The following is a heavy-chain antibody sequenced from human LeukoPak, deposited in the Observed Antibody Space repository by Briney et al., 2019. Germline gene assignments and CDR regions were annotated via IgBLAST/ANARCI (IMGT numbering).Heavy chain of an antibody. CDR1: GGSISSYY. Sequence: PSETLSLTCTVSGGSISSYYWSWIRQPPGKGLEWIGYIYYSGSTNYNPSLKSRVTISVDTSKNQFSLKLSSVTAADTAVYYCAGAEYSNGWYVGGQLDYWGQGTLVAVSS. J-gene: IGHJ4*02. V-gene: IGHV4-59*01. CDR2: IYYSGST. D-gene: IGHD6-19*01. CDR3: AGAEYSNGWYVGGQLDY.